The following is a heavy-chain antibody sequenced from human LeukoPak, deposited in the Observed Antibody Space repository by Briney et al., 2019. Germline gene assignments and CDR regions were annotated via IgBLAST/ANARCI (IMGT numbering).Heavy chain of an antibody. Sequence: GRSLRLSCAASGFTFSSYGMHWVSQAPGKGLEWVAVIWYDGSNKYYADSVKGRFTISRDNSKNTLYLQMNSLRAEDTAVYYCARDQYCSSTSCYDRAFDIWGQGTMVTVSS. CDR1: GFTFSSYG. CDR2: IWYDGSNK. V-gene: IGHV3-33*01. D-gene: IGHD2-2*01. J-gene: IGHJ3*02. CDR3: ARDQYCSSTSCYDRAFDI.